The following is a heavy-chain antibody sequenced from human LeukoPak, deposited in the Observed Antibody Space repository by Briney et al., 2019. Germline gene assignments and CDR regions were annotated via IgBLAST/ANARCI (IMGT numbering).Heavy chain of an antibody. CDR2: MNPNSGNT. CDR3: ARGKARDGYNYPGIFDY. V-gene: IGHV1-8*01. CDR1: GYTFTSYD. J-gene: IGHJ4*02. D-gene: IGHD5-24*01. Sequence: ASVKVSCKASGYTFTSYDINWVRQATGQGLEWMGWMNPNSGNTGYAQKSQGRVTMTRNTSISTAYMELSSLRSEDTAAYYCARGKARDGYNYPGIFDYWGQGTLVTVSS.